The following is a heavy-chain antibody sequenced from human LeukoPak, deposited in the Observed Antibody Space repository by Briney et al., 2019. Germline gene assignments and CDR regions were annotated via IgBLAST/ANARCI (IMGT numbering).Heavy chain of an antibody. V-gene: IGHV1-69*06. CDR2: IIPIFGTA. CDR1: GGTFSSYA. Sequence: SVKVSCKASGGTFSSYAISGVRQAPGQGLEWMGGIIPIFGTANYAQKFQGRVTITADKSTSTAYMELSSLRSEDTAVYYCASEPRLEAATTAWFDPWGQGTLVTVSS. D-gene: IGHD2-15*01. CDR3: ASEPRLEAATTAWFDP. J-gene: IGHJ5*02.